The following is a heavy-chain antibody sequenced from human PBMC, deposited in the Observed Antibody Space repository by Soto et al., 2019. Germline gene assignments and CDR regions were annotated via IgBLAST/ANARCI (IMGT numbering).Heavy chain of an antibody. V-gene: IGHV1-18*01. CDR1: GYTFTSYG. Sequence: QVQLVQSGAEVKKPGASVKVSCKASGYTFTSYGISWVRQAPGQGLEWMGWISAYNGNTNYAQKLQGRVTMTTDTSTSKAYKELRSLRSDDTAVYYCARDRSIFGVVIERWFDPWGQGTLVTVSS. D-gene: IGHD3-3*01. CDR2: ISAYNGNT. J-gene: IGHJ5*02. CDR3: ARDRSIFGVVIERWFDP.